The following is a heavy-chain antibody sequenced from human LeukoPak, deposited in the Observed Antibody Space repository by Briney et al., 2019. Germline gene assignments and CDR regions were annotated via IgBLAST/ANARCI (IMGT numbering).Heavy chain of an antibody. CDR3: ARAGGAGYYYYYMDV. Sequence: ASVKVSCKASGYTFTGYYMHWVQQAPGQGLEWMGWINPNSGGTNYAQKFQGRVTMTRDTSISTAYMELSRLRSDDTAVYYCARAGGAGYYYYYMDVWGKGTTVTVSS. V-gene: IGHV1-2*02. CDR1: GYTFTGYY. D-gene: IGHD1-26*01. J-gene: IGHJ6*03. CDR2: INPNSGGT.